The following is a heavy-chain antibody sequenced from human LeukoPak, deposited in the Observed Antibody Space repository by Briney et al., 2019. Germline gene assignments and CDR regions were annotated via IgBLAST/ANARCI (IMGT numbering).Heavy chain of an antibody. J-gene: IGHJ4*02. V-gene: IGHV1-18*01. Sequence: EASVKVSCKASGGTFSSYAISWVRQAPGQGLEWMGWISAYNGNTNYAQKLQGRVTMTTDTSTSTAYMELRSLRSDDTAVYYCARDPGVTIFGVVPYYFDYWGQGTLVTVSS. CDR2: ISAYNGNT. CDR3: ARDPGVTIFGVVPYYFDY. D-gene: IGHD3-3*01. CDR1: GGTFSSYA.